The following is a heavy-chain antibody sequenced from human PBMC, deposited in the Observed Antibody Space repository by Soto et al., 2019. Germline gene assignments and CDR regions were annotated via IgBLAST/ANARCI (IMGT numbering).Heavy chain of an antibody. V-gene: IGHV1-69*12. J-gene: IGHJ4*02. CDR1: GGTFSTYA. Sequence: QVQLVQSGAAVKKPESSVKVSCKAPGGTFSTYAISWVRQAPGQGLEWMGGIIPMFGTANYAQRFQDRVTITADESTNTVYMELSSLRSEDTAVYFCASGIQLWLRRINNGYSGWGQGTLVIVSS. D-gene: IGHD5-18*01. CDR3: ASGIQLWLRRINNGYSG. CDR2: IIPMFGTA.